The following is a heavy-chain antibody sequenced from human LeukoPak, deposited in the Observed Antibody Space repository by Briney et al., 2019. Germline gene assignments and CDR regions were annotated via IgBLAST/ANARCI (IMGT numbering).Heavy chain of an antibody. Sequence: GGSLRLSCAVSGITLSNYGMSWVRHTPGKGPEWVAGISDIGSSAYYTDALKSRFTISRDNPKNTLYLQMNSLRVEETAVYFCAKRGVVIRVILVGFHKEAYYFDSWGQGALVTVSS. D-gene: IGHD3-22*01. CDR3: AKRGVVIRVILVGFHKEAYYFDS. CDR2: ISDIGSSA. V-gene: IGHV3-23*01. J-gene: IGHJ4*02. CDR1: GITLSNYG.